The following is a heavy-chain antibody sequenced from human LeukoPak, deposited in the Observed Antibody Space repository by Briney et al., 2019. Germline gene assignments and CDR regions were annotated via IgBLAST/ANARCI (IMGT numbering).Heavy chain of an antibody. Sequence: SQTLSLTCVISGNGVSNDSAAWNWIRQSPSRGLEWLGRTYYRSEWFIDYAPSVKSRISINPDTSKNQFSLQLDSVAPEDTAVYYCARSSAGFDSWGQGTLVTVSS. J-gene: IGHJ5*01. CDR3: ARSSAGFDS. D-gene: IGHD3-16*01. CDR1: GNGVSNDSAA. V-gene: IGHV6-1*01. CDR2: TYYRSEWFI.